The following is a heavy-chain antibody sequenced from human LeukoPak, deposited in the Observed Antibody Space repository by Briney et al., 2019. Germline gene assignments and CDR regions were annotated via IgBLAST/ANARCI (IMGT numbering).Heavy chain of an antibody. CDR1: GGSISSNGYY. V-gene: IGHV4-31*03. Sequence: PSETLSLTCTVSGGSISSNGYYWNWIRQHPGKGLEWIGHISFSGITYYNPSLKSRITISIDTSKNQLSLKLNSVTAADTAVYYCARVRHSSGYPNWFDPWGQGTLVTVSS. D-gene: IGHD3-22*01. CDR3: ARVRHSSGYPNWFDP. CDR2: ISFSGIT. J-gene: IGHJ5*02.